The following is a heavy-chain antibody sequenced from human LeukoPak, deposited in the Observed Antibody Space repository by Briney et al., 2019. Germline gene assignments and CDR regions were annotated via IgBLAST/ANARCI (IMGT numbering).Heavy chain of an antibody. CDR1: GGSISSSSYY. D-gene: IGHD1-26*01. J-gene: IGHJ4*02. CDR2: INHSGST. CDR3: ARRVGAPGFDY. V-gene: IGHV4-39*07. Sequence: PSETLSLTCTVSGGSISSSSYYWGWIRQPPGKGLEWIGEINHSGSTNYNPSLKSRVTISVDTSKNQFSLKLSSVTAADTAVYYCARRVGAPGFDYWGQGTLVTVSS.